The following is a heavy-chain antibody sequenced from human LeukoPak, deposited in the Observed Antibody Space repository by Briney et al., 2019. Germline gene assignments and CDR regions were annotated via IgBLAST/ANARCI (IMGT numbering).Heavy chain of an antibody. Sequence: QPGGSLRLSRSVSGFTFSTYVMHWVRQAPGKGLEYVSAISSNGDNTYYADSVKGRFTISRDNSKNTLYLQMSSLRADDTAVYYCVRGTGYWGQGTLVTVSS. J-gene: IGHJ4*02. V-gene: IGHV3-64D*06. CDR1: GFTFSTYV. CDR3: VRGTGY. CDR2: ISSNGDNT.